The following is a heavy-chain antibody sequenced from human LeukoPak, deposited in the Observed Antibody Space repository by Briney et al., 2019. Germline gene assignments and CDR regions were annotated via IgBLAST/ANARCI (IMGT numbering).Heavy chain of an antibody. J-gene: IGHJ1*01. V-gene: IGHV1-24*01. D-gene: IGHD3-10*02. CDR1: GYTFTELS. Sequence: ASVKVSCKVSGYTFTELSMHWVRQAPGKGLEWMGGFDPEDGETIYAQKFQGRVTMTEDTSTDTAYMELSSLRSEDTAVYYCATVPYYYVAEYFQHWGQGTLVTVSS. CDR3: ATVPYYYVAEYFQH. CDR2: FDPEDGET.